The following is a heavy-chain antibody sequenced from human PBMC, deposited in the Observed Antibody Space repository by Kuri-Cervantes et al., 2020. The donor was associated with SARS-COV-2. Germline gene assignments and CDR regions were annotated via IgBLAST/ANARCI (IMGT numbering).Heavy chain of an antibody. D-gene: IGHD6-19*01. CDR1: GGTFSSYA. CDR2: IIPIFGTA. V-gene: IGHV1-69*05. J-gene: IGHJ4*02. Sequence: SSVKVSCKASGGTFSSYAISWVRQAPGQGLEWVGGIIPIFGTANKAQKFQGRVTMTRDTSISTAYMELNRLRSDDTAVYYCARVPRGGYSSGRYNYFFDYWGQGTLVTVS. CDR3: ARVPRGGYSSGRYNYFFDY.